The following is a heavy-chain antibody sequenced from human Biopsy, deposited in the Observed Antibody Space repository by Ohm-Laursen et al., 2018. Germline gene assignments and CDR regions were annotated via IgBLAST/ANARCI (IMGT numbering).Heavy chain of an antibody. CDR1: GASVSSGSYD. CDR2: IYNDVST. J-gene: IGHJ3*01. V-gene: IGHV4-61*01. CDR3: ARGYAGLYEAFDF. Sequence: GTLSLTCTVSGASVSSGSYDWSWIRPPPGKGLEWIGNIYNDVSTKYNPSLRSRVTISADKSANQFSLKLRSVTAADTAVYYCARGYAGLYEAFDFWGQGTVVTVAS. D-gene: IGHD5-18*01.